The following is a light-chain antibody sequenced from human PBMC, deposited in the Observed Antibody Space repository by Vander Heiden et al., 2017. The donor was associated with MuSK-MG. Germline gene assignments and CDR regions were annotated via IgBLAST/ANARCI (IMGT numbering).Light chain of an antibody. Sequence: EIGLTPSPGTLSLSSGERATLSCRASQSVSSSYLAWYQQKPGQAPRLLICDASRRATGIPDRFSGSGSGTDFTLTISRLEPEDFGVYYCQHYGSSLITFGQGTRLEIK. CDR3: QHYGSSLIT. V-gene: IGKV3-20*01. J-gene: IGKJ5*01. CDR2: DAS. CDR1: QSVSSSY.